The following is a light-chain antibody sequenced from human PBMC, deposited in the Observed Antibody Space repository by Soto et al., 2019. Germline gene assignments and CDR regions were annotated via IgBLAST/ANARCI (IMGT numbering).Light chain of an antibody. Sequence: DIEMTQSPDSLAVSLGERATINCKSSQSVLYNSTNKSYLAWYQQRLGQPPKLLIYWASTRESGVPDRFSGSGSGTDFNLTINSLQPGDFATYFCQQSFTTPLTFGGGTKVDIK. CDR2: WAS. J-gene: IGKJ4*01. CDR3: QQSFTTPLT. CDR1: QSVLYNSTNKSY. V-gene: IGKV4-1*01.